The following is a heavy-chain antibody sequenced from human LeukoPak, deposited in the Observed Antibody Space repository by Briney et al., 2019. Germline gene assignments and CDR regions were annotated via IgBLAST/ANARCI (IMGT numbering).Heavy chain of an antibody. V-gene: IGHV3-23*05. CDR1: GFTFTSYA. CDR2: ISNSGRST. J-gene: IGHJ6*02. D-gene: IGHD3-10*01. CDR3: ANTMVRGSYNMDV. Sequence: GRSLRLSCAASGFTFTSYAMTSVRQTPGKGLERGSVISNSGRSTYYADSVKGRFTISRDNSKNTLYLQLSSLRAEDTAVYYCANTMVRGSYNMDVWGQGTTVTVSS.